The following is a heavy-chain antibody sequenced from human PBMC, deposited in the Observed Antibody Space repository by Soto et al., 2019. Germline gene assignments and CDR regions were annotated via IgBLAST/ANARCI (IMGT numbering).Heavy chain of an antibody. CDR2: IYYTGST. CDR1: GGSIGRYY. D-gene: IGHD3-9*01. J-gene: IGHJ6*02. CDR3: AVTTLVIPYYYYGMDV. V-gene: IGHV4-59*01. Sequence: SETLSLTCTVSGGSIGRYYWSWIRQPPGKGLEWIGFIYYTGSTNYNPSLKSRVTISIDTSKNHFSLKLSSVTAADTAVYYCAVTTLVIPYYYYGMDVWGQGTTVTVSS.